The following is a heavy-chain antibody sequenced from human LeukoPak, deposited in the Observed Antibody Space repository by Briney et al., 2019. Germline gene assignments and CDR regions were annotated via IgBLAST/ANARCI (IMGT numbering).Heavy chain of an antibody. Sequence: PGGSLRLSCAASGFTFRSYGMHWVRQAPGKGLEWVAYIQNDGSNEQYADSVKGRFSISRDSSKNILYLQMDSLRAEDTAVYYCARDFSTVTTSAFDIWGQGTMVTVSS. CDR3: ARDFSTVTTSAFDI. J-gene: IGHJ3*02. CDR2: IQNDGSNE. CDR1: GFTFRSYG. D-gene: IGHD4-17*01. V-gene: IGHV3-30*02.